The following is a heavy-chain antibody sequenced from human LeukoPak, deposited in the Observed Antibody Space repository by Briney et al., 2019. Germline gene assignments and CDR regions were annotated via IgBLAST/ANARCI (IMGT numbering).Heavy chain of an antibody. CDR1: GFTFSDYY. D-gene: IGHD2-8*02. Sequence: GGSLRLSCAASGFTFSDYYMSWIRQAPGKGLEWVSYISSSSSYTNCADSVKGRFTISRDNAKNSLYLQMNSLRAEDTAVYYCARDFRYSGTGLYYYGMDVWGQGTTVTVSS. J-gene: IGHJ6*02. CDR2: ISSSSSYT. CDR3: ARDFRYSGTGLYYYGMDV. V-gene: IGHV3-11*06.